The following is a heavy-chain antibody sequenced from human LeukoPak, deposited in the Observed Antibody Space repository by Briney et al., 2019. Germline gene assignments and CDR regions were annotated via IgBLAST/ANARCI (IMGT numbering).Heavy chain of an antibody. CDR3: ARHSFGSGWYSPFDS. CDR1: GDSVSRSSHY. Sequence: SETLSLTCTVSGDSVSRSSHYWGWIRQSPGKGLEWIVSMFSSMTTHYSPSLKSRVTISVDTSKNQFSLKLSSVTAADTAVYYCARHSFGSGWYSPFDSWGQGTLVTVSS. V-gene: IGHV4-39*01. CDR2: MFSSMTT. J-gene: IGHJ4*02. D-gene: IGHD6-19*01.